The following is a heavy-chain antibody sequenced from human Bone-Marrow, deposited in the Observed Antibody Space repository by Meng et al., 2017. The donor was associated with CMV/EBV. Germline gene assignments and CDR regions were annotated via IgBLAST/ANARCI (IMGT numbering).Heavy chain of an antibody. Sequence: SETLSLTCTVSGGSISSSSYYWGWIRQPPGKGLEWIGSIYYSGSTYYNPSLKSRVTISVDTSKNQFSLKLSSVTAADTAVYYCARADDYDSSGYHPDAFDIWGQGKMVNV. CDR3: ARADDYDSSGYHPDAFDI. D-gene: IGHD3-22*01. CDR2: IYYSGST. J-gene: IGHJ3*02. V-gene: IGHV4-39*07. CDR1: GGSISSSSYY.